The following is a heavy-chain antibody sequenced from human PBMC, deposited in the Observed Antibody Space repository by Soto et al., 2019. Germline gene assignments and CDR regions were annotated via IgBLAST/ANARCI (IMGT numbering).Heavy chain of an antibody. Sequence: QVQLVQSGAEVKKPGSSVKVSCKASGGTFSSYTISWVRQAPGQGLEWMGRIIPILGIANYAQKFQGRVTITADKSTSTAYMELSRLRSEDTAVDYCARLAVQNVNILATITDYWGQGTLVTVSS. V-gene: IGHV1-69*02. CDR3: ARLAVQNVNILATITDY. J-gene: IGHJ4*02. D-gene: IGHD5-12*01. CDR2: IIPILGIA. CDR1: GGTFSSYT.